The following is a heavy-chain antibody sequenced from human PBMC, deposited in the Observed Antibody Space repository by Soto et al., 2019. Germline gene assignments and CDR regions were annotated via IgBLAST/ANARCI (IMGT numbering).Heavy chain of an antibody. CDR1: GFTFSSYA. CDR3: ASVAPRDIVVVPAAMAPYYYYYYMDV. J-gene: IGHJ6*03. D-gene: IGHD2-2*01. V-gene: IGHV3-64*01. CDR2: ISSNGGST. Sequence: EVQLVESGGGLVQPGGSLRLSCAASGFTFSSYAMHWVRQAPGKGLEYVSAISSNGGSTYYANSVKGRFTISRDNSKNTLYLQMGSLRAEDMAVYYCASVAPRDIVVVPAAMAPYYYYYYMDVWGKGTTVTVSS.